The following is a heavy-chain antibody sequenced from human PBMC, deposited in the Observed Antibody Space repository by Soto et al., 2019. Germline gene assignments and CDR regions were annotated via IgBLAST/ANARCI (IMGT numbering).Heavy chain of an antibody. CDR2: ISYDGSHT. Sequence: LILCCPTSGFSFSRYAMHWLRQAPVKGLECVGVISYDGSHTFYGQSVKGRFTITRDNSKNTLYLQMPNLTTDDTGVYYCAKVAGVATGGTVGGLDPWGQGTLVTVSS. CDR1: GFSFSRYA. CDR3: AKVAGVATGGTVGGLDP. V-gene: IGHV3-30*18. J-gene: IGHJ5*02. D-gene: IGHD6-13*01.